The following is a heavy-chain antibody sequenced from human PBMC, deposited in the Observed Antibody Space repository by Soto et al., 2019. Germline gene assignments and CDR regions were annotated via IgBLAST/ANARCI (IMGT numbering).Heavy chain of an antibody. CDR1: GYTFTSYG. CDR3: ARGPPIGYSYYGMDV. CDR2: ISAYNGNT. V-gene: IGHV1-18*01. Sequence: QVQLVQSGAEVKKPGASVKVSCKASGYTFTSYGISWVRQAPGQGLEWMGWISAYNGNTNYAQKPQGRVPMTTDTSTSKASMERRSLRSDDTAVYYCARGPPIGYSYYGMDVWGQGTTVTVSS. J-gene: IGHJ6*02.